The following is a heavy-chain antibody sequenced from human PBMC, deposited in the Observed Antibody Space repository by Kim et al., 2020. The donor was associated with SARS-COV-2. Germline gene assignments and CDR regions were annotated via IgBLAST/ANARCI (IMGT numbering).Heavy chain of an antibody. CDR3: ARDNIYWSMDV. V-gene: IGHV1-46*01. D-gene: IGHD1-1*01. Sequence: ASVKVSCKASGYTFTSHKIHWVRQAPGHGLEWMGILTPGDGTIIYAQKFQGRVTMTRDTSTSAVYVELGDLRSDDTATYYCARDNIYWSMDVWGQGTTVTVSS. CDR2: LTPGDGTI. CDR1: GYTFTSHK. J-gene: IGHJ6*02.